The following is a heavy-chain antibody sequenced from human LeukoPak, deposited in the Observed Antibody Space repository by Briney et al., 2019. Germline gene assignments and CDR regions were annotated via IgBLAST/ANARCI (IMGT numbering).Heavy chain of an antibody. CDR2: ISSSGSTI. Sequence: GGSLRLSCAASGVTFSSYEMNWVRQAPGKGLEWVSYISSSGSTIYYADSVKGRFTISRDNAKNSLYLQMNSLRAEDTAVYYCARVINYGSGSYYFDYWGQGTLVTVSS. CDR3: ARVINYGSGSYYFDY. J-gene: IGHJ4*02. CDR1: GVTFSSYE. V-gene: IGHV3-48*03. D-gene: IGHD3-10*01.